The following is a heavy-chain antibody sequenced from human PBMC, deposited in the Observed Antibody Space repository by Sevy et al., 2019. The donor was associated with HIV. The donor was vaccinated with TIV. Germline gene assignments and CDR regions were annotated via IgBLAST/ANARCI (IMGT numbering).Heavy chain of an antibody. CDR1: GFTFSNYA. J-gene: IGHJ6*02. D-gene: IGHD4-4*01. CDR2: VRNNGDRT. CDR3: AKVLSVTFSYWYGLDV. V-gene: IGHV3-23*02. Sequence: GGSLRLSCAASGFTFSNYAMNWVRLAPVKGLESISSVRNNGDRTDYIDSVRGRFTISRDNSKNMLYLQMHGLRAEDAATYYCAKVLSVTFSYWYGLDVWGQGTTVTVSS.